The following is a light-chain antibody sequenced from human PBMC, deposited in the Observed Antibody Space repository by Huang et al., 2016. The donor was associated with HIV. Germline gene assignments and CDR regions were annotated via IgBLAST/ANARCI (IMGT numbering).Light chain of an antibody. J-gene: IGKJ1*01. Sequence: DIVMTQSPDSLTVSLGERATINCKSSQSILHTSKYKNFLSWFQQKPGQPPKLLMHWASTRESGVPDRFSGSGSGTDFTLTINGLQAEDVAVYYCQQYFSTPRTFGQGTRVEIK. CDR3: QQYFSTPRT. CDR2: WAS. V-gene: IGKV4-1*01. CDR1: QSILHTSKYKNF.